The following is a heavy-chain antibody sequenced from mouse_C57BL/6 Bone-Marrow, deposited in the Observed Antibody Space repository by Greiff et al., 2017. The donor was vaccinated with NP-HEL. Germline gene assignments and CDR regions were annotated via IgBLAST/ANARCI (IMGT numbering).Heavy chain of an antibody. CDR2: IYPGDGDT. D-gene: IGHD2-4*01. CDR1: GYAFSSSW. Sequence: QVQLKESGPELVKPGASVKISCKASGYAFSSSWMNWVKQRPGKGLEWIGRIYPGDGDTNYNGKFKGKATLTADKSSSTAYMQLSSLTSEDSAVYFCARHPLLRRYFDYWGQGTTLTVSS. CDR3: ARHPLLRRYFDY. J-gene: IGHJ2*01. V-gene: IGHV1-82*01.